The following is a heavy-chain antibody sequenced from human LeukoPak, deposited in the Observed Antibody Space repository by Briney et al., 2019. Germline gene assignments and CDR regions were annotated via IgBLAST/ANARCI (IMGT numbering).Heavy chain of an antibody. Sequence: PGGSLRLSCAASGFTFTSYSMSWVRQAPGKGLEWVSGTSDRGDYTYYADSVKGRFTISRDNSKNTLYLQMNSLRAEDTALYFCAKKAQYNGNYPLDYWGQGTLDTVSS. J-gene: IGHJ4*02. V-gene: IGHV3-23*01. CDR2: TSDRGDYT. CDR3: AKKAQYNGNYPLDY. CDR1: GFTFTSYS. D-gene: IGHD1-26*01.